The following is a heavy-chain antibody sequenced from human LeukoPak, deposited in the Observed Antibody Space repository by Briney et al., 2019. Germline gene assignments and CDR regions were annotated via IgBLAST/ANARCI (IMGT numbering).Heavy chain of an antibody. Sequence: GGSLRLSCEGSGFTFDDYTMHWVRQAPGKGLEWVSLINRGGSTTVYAESVKGRFTISRDNSKNTLYLQMNSLRAEDTAVYYCANLKTHLYSSSWDDYWYFDLWGRGTLVTVSS. V-gene: IGHV3-43D*04. CDR1: GFTFDDYT. CDR3: ANLKTHLYSSSWDDYWYFDL. D-gene: IGHD6-13*01. CDR2: INRGGSTT. J-gene: IGHJ2*01.